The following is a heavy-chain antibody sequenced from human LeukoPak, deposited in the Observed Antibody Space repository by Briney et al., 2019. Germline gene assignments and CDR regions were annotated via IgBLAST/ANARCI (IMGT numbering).Heavy chain of an antibody. J-gene: IGHJ5*02. CDR3: ARTGVLLWFGEFDP. D-gene: IGHD3-10*01. CDR1: VGSISSYY. V-gene: IGHV4-59*01. CDR2: IYYSGST. Sequence: ETLSLTRTVSVGSISSYYWSWIRQPPGKGREWMGYIYYSGSTNYNPSLKSRVTISVDTSKNQFSLKLSSVTAADTAVYYCARTGVLLWFGEFDPWGQGTLVTVSS.